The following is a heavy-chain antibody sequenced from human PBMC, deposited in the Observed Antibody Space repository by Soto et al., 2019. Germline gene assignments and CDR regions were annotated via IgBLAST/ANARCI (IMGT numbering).Heavy chain of an antibody. CDR1: GFTFSSYA. CDR3: ARGAVGSEWPIWRRDYYYYGMDV. V-gene: IGHV3-30-3*01. Sequence: PGGSLRLSCAASGFTFSSYAMHWVRQAPGKGLEWVAVISYDGSNKYYADSVKGRFTISRDNSKNTLYLQMNSLRAEDTAVYYCARGAVGSEWPIWRRDYYYYGMDVWGQGTTVTVSS. CDR2: ISYDGSNK. J-gene: IGHJ6*02. D-gene: IGHD3-3*01.